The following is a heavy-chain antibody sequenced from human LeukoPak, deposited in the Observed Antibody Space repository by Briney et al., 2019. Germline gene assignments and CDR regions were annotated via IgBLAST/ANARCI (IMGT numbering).Heavy chain of an antibody. D-gene: IGHD3-22*01. J-gene: IGHJ4*02. Sequence: PSETLSLTCTVSGGSISSGDYYWSWIRQPPGKGLEWIGYIYYSGSTYYNPSIKSRVTISVDTSKNQFSLKLSSVTAADTAVYYCARRKRGGLLLIRVFDYWGQGTLVTVSS. CDR3: ARRKRGGLLLIRVFDY. CDR2: IYYSGST. V-gene: IGHV4-30-4*01. CDR1: GGSISSGDYY.